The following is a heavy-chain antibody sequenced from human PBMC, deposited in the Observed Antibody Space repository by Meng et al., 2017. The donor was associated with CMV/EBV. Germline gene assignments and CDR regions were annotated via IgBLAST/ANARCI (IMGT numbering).Heavy chain of an antibody. V-gene: IGHV3-66*02. CDR3: ARDVGTHDYDFWSGPWQSYGMDV. Sequence: GESLKISCAASGFTVSSNYMSWVRQAPGKGLEWVSVIYSGGSTYYADSVKGRFTISRDNSKNTLYRQMNSLRAEDTAVYYCARDVGTHDYDFWSGPWQSYGMDVWGQGTTVTVSS. D-gene: IGHD3-3*01. J-gene: IGHJ6*02. CDR2: IYSGGST. CDR1: GFTVSSNY.